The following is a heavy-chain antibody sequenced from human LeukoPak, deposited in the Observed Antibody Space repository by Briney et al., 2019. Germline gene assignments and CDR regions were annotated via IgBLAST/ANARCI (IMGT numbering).Heavy chain of an antibody. CDR3: AREGTYYDILTGYYQYYFDY. CDR2: INPNSGGT. J-gene: IGHJ4*02. Sequence: GASVTVSCKASGYTFTVYYMHWVRQAPGQGLEWMGWINPNSGGTNYAQKFQGRVTMTRDTSISTAYMELSRLRSDDTAVYYCAREGTYYDILTGYYQYYFDYWGQGTLVTVSS. CDR1: GYTFTVYY. V-gene: IGHV1-2*02. D-gene: IGHD3-9*01.